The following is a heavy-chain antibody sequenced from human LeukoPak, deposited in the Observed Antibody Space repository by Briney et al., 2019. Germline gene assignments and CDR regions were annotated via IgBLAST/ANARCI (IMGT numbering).Heavy chain of an antibody. CDR2: IIPIFGTA. CDR1: GYTFTSYG. V-gene: IGHV1-69*13. J-gene: IGHJ4*02. CDR3: ARENSSGWYIDY. D-gene: IGHD6-19*01. Sequence: SVKVSCKASGYTFTSYGISWVRQAPGQGLEWMGGIIPIFGTANYAQKFQGRVTITADESTSTAYMELSSLRSEDTAVYYCARENSSGWYIDYWGQGTLVTVSS.